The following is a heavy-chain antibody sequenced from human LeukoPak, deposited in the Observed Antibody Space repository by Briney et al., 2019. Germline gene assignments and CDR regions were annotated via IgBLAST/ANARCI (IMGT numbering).Heavy chain of an antibody. J-gene: IGHJ4*02. V-gene: IGHV4-39*07. CDR3: ARKREGPTTGIDY. D-gene: IGHD1-26*01. Sequence: SETLSLTCTVSGVSISSTNSYWGGIRQFPRTGLEWIGNIYSSGRSNYNPSLNSRVTISLDTSENRFSLKLTSVTAADTAIYYCARKREGPTTGIDYWGQGTLVTVSS. CDR2: IYSSGRS. CDR1: GVSISSTNSY.